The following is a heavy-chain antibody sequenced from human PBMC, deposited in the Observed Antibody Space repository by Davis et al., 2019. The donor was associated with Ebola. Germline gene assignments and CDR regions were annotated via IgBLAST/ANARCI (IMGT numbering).Heavy chain of an antibody. CDR3: ASSTGYRISWGAYDI. J-gene: IGHJ3*02. Sequence: PGGSLRLSCAASGFTFSSYAMSWVRQAPGKGLEWVSGISGSGASTYYADSVKGRFTISRDNSKNTVYLQVNSLRVEDTAVYYCASSTGYRISWGAYDIWGQGTMLTVSS. D-gene: IGHD6-13*01. V-gene: IGHV3-23*01. CDR2: ISGSGAST. CDR1: GFTFSSYA.